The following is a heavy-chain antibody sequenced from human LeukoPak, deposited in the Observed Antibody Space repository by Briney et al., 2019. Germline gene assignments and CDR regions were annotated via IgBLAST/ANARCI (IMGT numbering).Heavy chain of an antibody. CDR2: INPSGGST. V-gene: IGHV1-46*01. CDR3: ARPAGYCSSTSCYLRY. CDR1: GYTFTSYY. Sequence: ASVKVSCKASGYTFTSYYMHWVRQAPGQGLEWMGIINPSGGSTSYAQKFQGRVTMTRDMSTSTVYMDLSSLRSEDTAVYYCARPAGYCSSTSCYLRYWGQGTLVTVSS. D-gene: IGHD2-2*01. J-gene: IGHJ4*02.